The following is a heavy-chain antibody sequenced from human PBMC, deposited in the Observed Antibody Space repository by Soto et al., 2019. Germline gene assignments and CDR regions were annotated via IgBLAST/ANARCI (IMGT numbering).Heavy chain of an antibody. CDR3: ARLIVAGTSAFDY. D-gene: IGHD2-15*01. CDR2: ISSSSSYI. Sequence: GGSLRLSCGASGFTFSTYNMNWVRQAPGKGLEWVSSISSSSSYIYYADSVKGRFTISRDNAKNSLYLQMNSLRAEDTAVYYCARLIVAGTSAFDYWGQGTLVTVSS. V-gene: IGHV3-21*01. CDR1: GFTFSTYN. J-gene: IGHJ4*02.